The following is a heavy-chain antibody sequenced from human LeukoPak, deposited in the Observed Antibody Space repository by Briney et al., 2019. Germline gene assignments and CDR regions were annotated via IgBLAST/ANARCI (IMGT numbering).Heavy chain of an antibody. CDR3: ARDSRAVSVAFDI. Sequence: TGGSLRLSCAASGFTFSSYAMSWVRQAPGKGLEWVSAISGSGGSTYYADSVKGRFTISRDNAKNSLYLQMNSLRAEDTAVYYCARDSRAVSVAFDIWGQGTMVTVSS. D-gene: IGHD2/OR15-2a*01. J-gene: IGHJ3*02. CDR1: GFTFSSYA. CDR2: ISGSGGST. V-gene: IGHV3-23*01.